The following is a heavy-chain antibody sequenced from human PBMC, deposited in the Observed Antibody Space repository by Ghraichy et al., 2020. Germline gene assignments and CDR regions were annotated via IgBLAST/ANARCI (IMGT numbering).Heavy chain of an antibody. J-gene: IGHJ4*02. CDR1: GFTFSSYG. CDR2: IWYDGNTK. CDR3: ARDLTNPAAGFFDY. V-gene: IGHV3-33*01. D-gene: IGHD6-13*01. Sequence: GRSLRLSCAASGFTFSSYGMHWVRQAPGKGLEWVAFIWYDGNTKYYADSLKGRFTISRDNSRNTLYLQMNSLRAEDTAVYYCARDLTNPAAGFFDYWGQGTLVTVSS.